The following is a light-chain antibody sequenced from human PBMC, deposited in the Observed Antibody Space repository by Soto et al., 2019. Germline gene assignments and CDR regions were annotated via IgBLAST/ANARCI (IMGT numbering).Light chain of an antibody. CDR2: KAA. V-gene: IGKV1-5*03. CDR3: QHYNSFSRT. J-gene: IGKJ1*01. Sequence: DIHMTQSPSTLSASLGDTVAITFVASDNSVHWVAWDQQKTGKAPKLLIYKAANLADEVPSRFAGSGSGTDFTLTITRLQPDDFATYYCQHYNSFSRTFGQGTKVDI. CDR1: DNSVHW.